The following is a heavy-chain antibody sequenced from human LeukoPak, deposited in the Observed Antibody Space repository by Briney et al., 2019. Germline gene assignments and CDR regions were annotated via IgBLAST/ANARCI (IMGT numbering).Heavy chain of an antibody. Sequence: GSLRLSCAASGFTFSSYGMHWVRQAPGKGLEWVAVILSDGSKEFYTDSVKGRFTISRDNSKNTLYLQMNSLRAEDTAVYYCAKDGDRELNWFDPWGQGTLVTVSS. CDR2: ILSDGSKE. V-gene: IGHV3-33*06. CDR3: AKDGDRELNWFDP. D-gene: IGHD7-27*01. CDR1: GFTFSSYG. J-gene: IGHJ5*02.